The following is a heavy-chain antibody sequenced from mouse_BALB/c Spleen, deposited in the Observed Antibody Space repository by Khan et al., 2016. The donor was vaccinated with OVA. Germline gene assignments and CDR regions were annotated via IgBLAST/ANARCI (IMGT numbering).Heavy chain of an antibody. CDR2: ISSGDTT. CDR1: GFTFSNYG. V-gene: IGHV5-6-5*01. CDR3: ARDYWFAY. Sequence: EVELVESGGGLVKPGGSLKLSCAASGFTFSNYGVSWVRQTPEKRLEWVASISSGDTTYYPDSVKSRFTISRDNARNILYLQMSSLRSEDTAMYYCARDYWFAYWGQGTLVTGSA. J-gene: IGHJ3*01.